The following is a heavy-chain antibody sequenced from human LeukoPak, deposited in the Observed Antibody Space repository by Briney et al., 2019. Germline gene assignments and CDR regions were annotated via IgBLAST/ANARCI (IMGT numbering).Heavy chain of an antibody. CDR2: ISWNSGSI. CDR1: GFTFDDYA. Sequence: PGGSLRLSCAASGFTFDDYAMHWVRQAPGKGLEWVSGISWNSGSIGYADSVKGRFTISRDNAKNSLYLQMNSLRAEDTALYYCARERIASFWFDPWGQGTLVTVSS. J-gene: IGHJ5*02. V-gene: IGHV3-9*01. CDR3: ARERIASFWFDP. D-gene: IGHD6-6*01.